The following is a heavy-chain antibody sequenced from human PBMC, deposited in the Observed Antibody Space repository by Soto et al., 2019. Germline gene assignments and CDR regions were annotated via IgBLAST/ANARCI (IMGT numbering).Heavy chain of an antibody. D-gene: IGHD1-1*01. V-gene: IGHV4-31*03. CDR3: AISPQLEPRLDY. J-gene: IGHJ4*02. Sequence: QVQLQESGPGLVKPSQTLSLTCTVSGGSISSGGYYWRWIRQHPGKGLEWIGYISYSGSTYYNLSLESRVTIPVGTSKNQFTLKLSSVTAADTAVYYCAISPQLEPRLDYWGQGTLVTVSS. CDR1: GGSISSGGYY. CDR2: ISYSGST.